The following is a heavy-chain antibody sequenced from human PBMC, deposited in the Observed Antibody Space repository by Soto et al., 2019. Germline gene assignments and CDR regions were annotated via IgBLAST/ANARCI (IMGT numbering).Heavy chain of an antibody. CDR1: GGSISSTNW. V-gene: IGHV4-4*02. CDR2: IHHSGSA. D-gene: IGHD1-7*01. CDR3: ARYSALSGTYDFDY. Sequence: QVQLQESGPGLVRPSGTLSLTCAVSGGSISSTNWWSWVRQTPGRGLEWIAEIHHSGSANYNPSLTTRVTISVDKSKNHFSLKLSSVTAAVTAVYHCARYSALSGTYDFDYWGQGTLVTVSS. J-gene: IGHJ4*02.